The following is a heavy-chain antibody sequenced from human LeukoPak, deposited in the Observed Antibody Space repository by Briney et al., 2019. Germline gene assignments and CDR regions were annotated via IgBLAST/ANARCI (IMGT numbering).Heavy chain of an antibody. Sequence: GGSLRLSCAASGFTFSTYDMHWVRQGTGTGLEWVSAIGTAGDTYYPASVRGRFTMSRENAKNSVYLQMNSLRVEDTAVYYCTRGMGTRFDPWGQGTLVTVSS. V-gene: IGHV3-13*01. CDR1: GFTFSTYD. CDR2: IGTAGDT. J-gene: IGHJ5*02. D-gene: IGHD7-27*01. CDR3: TRGMGTRFDP.